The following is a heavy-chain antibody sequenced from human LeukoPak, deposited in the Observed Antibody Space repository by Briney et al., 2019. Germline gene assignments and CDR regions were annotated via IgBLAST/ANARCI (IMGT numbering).Heavy chain of an antibody. D-gene: IGHD6-19*01. CDR2: LYYSGST. J-gene: IGHJ4*02. CDR3: ARVSGWNPLQAAHLDY. CDR1: GSSITSNSYY. Sequence: SETLSLTCTVSGSSITSNSYYWVWIRQPPGKGLEWIGSLYYSGSTYYNPSLKSRVTISVDTSKNQFSLNLRSVTAADTAVYYCARVSGWNPLQAAHLDYWGQGTLVSVSS. V-gene: IGHV4-39*07.